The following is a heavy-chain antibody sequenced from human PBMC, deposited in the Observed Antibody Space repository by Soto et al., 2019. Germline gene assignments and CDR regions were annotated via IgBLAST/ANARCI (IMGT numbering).Heavy chain of an antibody. D-gene: IGHD2-2*01. Sequence: SVKVSCKASGGTFSSYTISWVRQAPGQGLEWMGRIIPILGIANYAQKFQGRVTITADKSTSTAYMELSSLRSEDTAVYYCARELPAAIDYYYMDVWGKGTTVTVSS. CDR1: GGTFSSYT. V-gene: IGHV1-69*04. J-gene: IGHJ6*03. CDR2: IIPILGIA. CDR3: ARELPAAIDYYYMDV.